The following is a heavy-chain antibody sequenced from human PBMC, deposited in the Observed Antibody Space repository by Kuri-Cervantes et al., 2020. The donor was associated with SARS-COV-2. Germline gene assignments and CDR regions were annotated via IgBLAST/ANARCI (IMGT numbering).Heavy chain of an antibody. CDR3: ARGAANYYYMDV. D-gene: IGHD3-16*01. V-gene: IGHV3-33*08. CDR1: GFTFSNYV. Sequence: GESLKISFVASGFTFSNYVIHWVRQAPGKGLEWVAVIWYDGENEYYAGSVKGRFTISRDNSKNTVSLHMNSLRAEDTAMYYCARGAANYYYMDVWGKGTTVTVS. CDR2: IWYDGENE. J-gene: IGHJ6*03.